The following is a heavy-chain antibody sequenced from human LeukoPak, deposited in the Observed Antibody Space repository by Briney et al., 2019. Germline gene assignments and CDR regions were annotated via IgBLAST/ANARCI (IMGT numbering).Heavy chain of an antibody. D-gene: IGHD3-22*01. Sequence: GGSLRLSCAASGFTFSSYAMSWVRQAPGKGLEWVSAISGSGGSTYYADSVKGRFTISRDNSKNTLYLQMNSLRAEDTAVYYCAKDRGYYDSSGYYGFGAFDIWGQGTMVTVSS. V-gene: IGHV3-23*01. J-gene: IGHJ3*02. CDR1: GFTFSSYA. CDR2: ISGSGGST. CDR3: AKDRGYYDSSGYYGFGAFDI.